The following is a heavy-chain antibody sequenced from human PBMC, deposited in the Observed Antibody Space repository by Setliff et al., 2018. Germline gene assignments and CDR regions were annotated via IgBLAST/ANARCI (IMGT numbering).Heavy chain of an antibody. CDR2: VDPGDGKT. V-gene: IGHV1-69-2*01. CDR3: ATDLRDASSCFGAFDY. D-gene: IGHD2-2*01. CDR1: GYTFIDYY. J-gene: IGHJ4*02. Sequence: GASVKVSCKVSGYTFIDYYMHWLKQTPGKGLEWVGLVDPGDGKTVYAEKFQGRVTITADTSTDTTYIELSSLRSVDTALYFCATDLRDASSCFGAFDYWGQGTLVTVSS.